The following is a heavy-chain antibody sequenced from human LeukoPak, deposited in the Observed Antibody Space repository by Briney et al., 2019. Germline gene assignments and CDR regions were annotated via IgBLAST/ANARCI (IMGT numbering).Heavy chain of an antibody. V-gene: IGHV1-69*11. Sequence: SVKVSCKASGGTFSTFAINWVRQAPGQGLEWMGRIIPILRQSNSAQKFQGTVSITADEFTNTAYMELSSLRSEDTAVCYCATGGAYADAFDIWGQGTMVTVSS. CDR3: ATGGAYADAFDI. J-gene: IGHJ3*02. CDR1: GGTFSTFA. D-gene: IGHD5-12*01. CDR2: IIPILRQS.